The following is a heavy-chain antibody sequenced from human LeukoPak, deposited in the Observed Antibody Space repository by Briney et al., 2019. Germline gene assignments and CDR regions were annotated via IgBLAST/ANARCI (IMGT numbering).Heavy chain of an antibody. V-gene: IGHV3-21*01. D-gene: IGHD2-8*02. Sequence: NPGGSLRLSCAASGFTFSSYSMNWVRQAPGKGLEWVSSISSSSSHIYCADSVKGRFTISRDNAKNSLYLQMNSLRAEDTAVYYCARVVPGTGFFYWGQGTLVTVSS. CDR1: GFTFSSYS. CDR2: ISSSSSHI. J-gene: IGHJ4*02. CDR3: ARVVPGTGFFY.